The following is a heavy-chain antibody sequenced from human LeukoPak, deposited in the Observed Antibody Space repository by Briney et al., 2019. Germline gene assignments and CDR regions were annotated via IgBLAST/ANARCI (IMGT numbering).Heavy chain of an antibody. D-gene: IGHD6-13*01. V-gene: IGHV4-4*07. CDR3: ARDRIAAAGTRWFDP. CDR2: IYTSGST. Sequence: SETLSLTCTVSGGSISSYYWSWIRQPAGKGLEWIGRIYTSGSTNYNPSLKSRVTISVDTSKNQFSLKLSSVTAADTAVYYCARDRIAAAGTRWFDPWGQGTLVTVSS. J-gene: IGHJ5*02. CDR1: GGSISSYY.